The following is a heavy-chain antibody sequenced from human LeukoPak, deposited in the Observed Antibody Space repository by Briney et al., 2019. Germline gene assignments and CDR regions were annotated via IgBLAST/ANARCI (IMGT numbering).Heavy chain of an antibody. CDR1: EYTFTDYY. J-gene: IGHJ6*02. CDR3: ARGIDDTSGYRAYYGMDV. Sequence: GASVKVSCKASEYTFTDYYIHWVRQAPGQGLEWMGWINPNSGGTYYAQKFQGWVTMTRATSISTAYMELLRSDDTAVYYCARGIDDTSGYRAYYGMDVWGQGTTVSVSS. CDR2: INPNSGGT. D-gene: IGHD3-22*01. V-gene: IGHV1-2*04.